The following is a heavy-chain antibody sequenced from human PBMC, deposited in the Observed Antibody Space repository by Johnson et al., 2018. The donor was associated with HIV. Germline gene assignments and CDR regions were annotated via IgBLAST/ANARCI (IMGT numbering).Heavy chain of an antibody. Sequence: QVQLVESGGGVVQSGRSLRLSCAASGFTFSSYGMHWVRQAPAKGLEWVAVISYDGSDKDYADSVKGRFTISRDSSKNTLYLQMNSLRAEDTAVYYCAKVRGDFWSGYYGGLNDAFDIWGQGTMVTVSS. CDR2: ISYDGSDK. CDR1: GFTFSSYG. J-gene: IGHJ3*02. D-gene: IGHD3-3*01. CDR3: AKVRGDFWSGYYGGLNDAFDI. V-gene: IGHV3-30*04.